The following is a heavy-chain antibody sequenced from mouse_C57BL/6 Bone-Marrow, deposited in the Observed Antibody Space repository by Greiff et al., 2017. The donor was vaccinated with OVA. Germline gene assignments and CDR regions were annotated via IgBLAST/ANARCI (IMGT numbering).Heavy chain of an antibody. Sequence: LVESGAELARPGASVKLSCKASGYTFTSYGISWVKQRTGQGLEWIGEIYPRSGNTYYNEKFKGKATLTADKSSSTAYMELRSLTSEDSAVYFCARWGRYGKGDYWGQGTTLTVSS. J-gene: IGHJ2*01. CDR1: GYTFTSYG. V-gene: IGHV1-81*01. D-gene: IGHD2-1*01. CDR2: IYPRSGNT. CDR3: ARWGRYGKGDY.